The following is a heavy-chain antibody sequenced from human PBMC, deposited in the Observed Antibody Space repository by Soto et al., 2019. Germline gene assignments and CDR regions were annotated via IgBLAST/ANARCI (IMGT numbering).Heavy chain of an antibody. Sequence: GAPVKVSCKASGGTFSSYAISWVRQAPGQGLEWMGGIIPIFGTANYAQKFQGRVTITADESTSTAYMELSSLRSEDTAVYYCARVVITSYYYYYGMDVWGQGTTVTVSS. V-gene: IGHV1-69*13. CDR3: ARVVITSYYYYYGMDV. CDR1: GGTFSSYA. J-gene: IGHJ6*02. D-gene: IGHD3-22*01. CDR2: IIPIFGTA.